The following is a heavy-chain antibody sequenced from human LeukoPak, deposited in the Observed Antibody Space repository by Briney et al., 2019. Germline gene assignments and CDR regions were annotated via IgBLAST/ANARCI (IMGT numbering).Heavy chain of an antibody. J-gene: IGHJ6*02. V-gene: IGHV3-33*01. Sequence: PGGSLRLSCAASGFTFNIYGMHWVRQAPGKGLEWVAVIWYDGSNKYYADSVKGRFTISRDNSKNTLYLQMNSLRAEDAAVYYCARPTYGDYGYGMDVWGQGTTVTVSS. CDR3: ARPTYGDYGYGMDV. CDR1: GFTFNIYG. CDR2: IWYDGSNK. D-gene: IGHD4-17*01.